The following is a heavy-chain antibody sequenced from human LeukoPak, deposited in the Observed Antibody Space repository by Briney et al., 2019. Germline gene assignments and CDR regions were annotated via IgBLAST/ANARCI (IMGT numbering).Heavy chain of an antibody. V-gene: IGHV3-7*01. Sequence: GGSLRLSCVASGFGFSTFWMSWVRQAPGKGPEWVANINPDGSGKYHVDSVKGRITISRDNAKNSLYLQMNSLRAEDTAVYYCARNLGYCSGGSCYSYGYFDYWGQGTLVTVSS. J-gene: IGHJ4*02. CDR1: GFGFSTFW. D-gene: IGHD2-15*01. CDR2: INPDGSGK. CDR3: ARNLGYCSGGSCYSYGYFDY.